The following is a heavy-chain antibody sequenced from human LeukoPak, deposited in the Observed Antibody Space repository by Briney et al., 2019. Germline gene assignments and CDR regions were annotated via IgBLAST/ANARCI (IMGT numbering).Heavy chain of an antibody. CDR1: GGSISSGSYY. J-gene: IGHJ6*03. D-gene: IGHD1-26*01. CDR2: IYTSGST. CDR3: ARDHGTSYYYYYMDV. Sequence: PSQTLSLTCTVSGGSISSGSYYWSWIRQPAGKGLEWIGRIYTSGSTNYNPSLKSRVTISVDTSKNQFSLKLSSVTAADTAVYYCARDHGTSYYYYYMDVWGKGTTVTVSS. V-gene: IGHV4-61*02.